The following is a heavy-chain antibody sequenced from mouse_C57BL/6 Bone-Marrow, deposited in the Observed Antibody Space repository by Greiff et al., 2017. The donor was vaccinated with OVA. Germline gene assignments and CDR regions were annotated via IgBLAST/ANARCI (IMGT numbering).Heavy chain of an antibody. J-gene: IGHJ1*03. V-gene: IGHV1-81*01. Sequence: VQLQQSGAELARPGASVKLSCKASGYTFTSYGISWVKQRTGQGLEWIGEIYPRSGNTYYNEKFKGKATLTADKSSSTAYMELRSLTSEDSAVYFCARDPNYYGSSYWYFDVWGTGTTVTVSS. CDR2: IYPRSGNT. CDR1: GYTFTSYG. CDR3: ARDPNYYGSSYWYFDV. D-gene: IGHD1-1*01.